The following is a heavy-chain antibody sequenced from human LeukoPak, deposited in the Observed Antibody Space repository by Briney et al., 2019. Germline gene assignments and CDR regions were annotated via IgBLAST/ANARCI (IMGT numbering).Heavy chain of an antibody. Sequence: GGSLRLSCAASGFTVSSNYMSWVRQAPGKGLEWVSVIYSGGSTYYADSVKGRFTISRDNSKNTLYLQMNSLRAEDTAVYYCARDHSLYSSSDYWGQGTLVSVSS. D-gene: IGHD6-19*01. CDR2: IYSGGST. J-gene: IGHJ4*02. CDR3: ARDHSLYSSSDY. CDR1: GFTVSSNY. V-gene: IGHV3-66*02.